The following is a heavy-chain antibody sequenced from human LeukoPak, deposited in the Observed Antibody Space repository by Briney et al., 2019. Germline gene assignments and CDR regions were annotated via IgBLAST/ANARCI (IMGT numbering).Heavy chain of an antibody. CDR2: IKQDGSNQ. CDR3: ARFSRSIPVVF. CDR1: GFSFSSFW. D-gene: IGHD6-19*01. V-gene: IGHV3-7*01. Sequence: GGSLRLSCAASGFSFSSFWMSWVRLAPGEGLEWVANIKQDGSNQQYVDSVKGRFTISRDNAKNSLYLQMTSLRVENTAVYYCARFSRSIPVVFWGQGTLVTVSP. J-gene: IGHJ4*02.